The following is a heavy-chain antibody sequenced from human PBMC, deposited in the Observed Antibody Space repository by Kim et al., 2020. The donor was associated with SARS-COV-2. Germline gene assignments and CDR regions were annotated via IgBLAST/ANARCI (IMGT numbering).Heavy chain of an antibody. D-gene: IGHD3-22*01. CDR1: GLSFDDSA. Sequence: GGSLRLSCAASGLSFDDSAMNWVRQAPGKGLEWLAVITYDGRNKDYADSVKGRFTISRDNSKHTLFLQMNSLRAEDTGVYYCARGNYYESLSVSDYYNGMRVWGQGTALTVSS. CDR2: ITYDGRNK. V-gene: IGHV3-30*04. CDR3: ARGNYYESLSVSDYYNGMRV. J-gene: IGHJ6*02.